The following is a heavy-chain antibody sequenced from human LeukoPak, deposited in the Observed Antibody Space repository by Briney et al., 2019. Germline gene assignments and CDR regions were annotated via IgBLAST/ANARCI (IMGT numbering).Heavy chain of an antibody. CDR2: ICGSGRIT. CDR1: GFSFSSCA. Sequence: GGSLRLSCPASGFSFSSCAMSWVRQAPGKGGEWFSAICGSGRITYYVDSAKSRFTISRDNFKDTLYAEMYCPRAEDSAVYCGGKRIRVLDYWGQGTLVTVSS. CDR3: GKRIRVLDY. D-gene: IGHD3-10*01. V-gene: IGHV3-23*02. J-gene: IGHJ4*02.